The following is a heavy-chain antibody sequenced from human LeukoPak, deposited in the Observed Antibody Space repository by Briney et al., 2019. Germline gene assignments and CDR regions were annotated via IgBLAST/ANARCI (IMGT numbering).Heavy chain of an antibody. Sequence: GGSLRLSCAASGFTFNNYGMHWVRQAPGKGLAWVADISNDGNTKYYADSVGGRFTISRDNSRNTLNLQMNSLRPGDTAVYYCAKGCLGGGNCFFFQHWGQGTLVTVSS. CDR1: GFTFNNYG. CDR3: AKGCLGGGNCFFFQH. D-gene: IGHD2-15*01. J-gene: IGHJ1*01. CDR2: ISNDGNTK. V-gene: IGHV3-30*18.